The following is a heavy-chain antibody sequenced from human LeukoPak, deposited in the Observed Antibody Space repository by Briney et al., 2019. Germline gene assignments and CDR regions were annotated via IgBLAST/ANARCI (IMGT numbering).Heavy chain of an antibody. CDR2: IIEGGDVK. CDR3: ARVGKNGWDFDH. V-gene: IGHV3-7*01. CDR1: GFTFSAYW. J-gene: IGHJ4*02. D-gene: IGHD1-26*01. Sequence: GGSLRLSCAASGFTFSAYWMTWVRQAPGKGLAWVANIIEGGDVKYYVDSVKGRFTISRDNTKNSLYLQMTSLRVDDTAVYYCARVGKNGWDFDHCGQGTLVTVSS.